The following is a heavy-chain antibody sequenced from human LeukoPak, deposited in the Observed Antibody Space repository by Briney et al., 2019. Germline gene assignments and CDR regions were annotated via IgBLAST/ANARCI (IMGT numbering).Heavy chain of an antibody. Sequence: GGSLRLSCAASGFTFSSYWMSWVRQAPGKGLEWVANIKQDGSEKYYVDSVKGRLTISRDNAKNSLYLQMNSLRAEDTAVYYCARDQHCSGGSCYSRAFDIWGQGTMVTVSS. J-gene: IGHJ3*02. CDR1: GFTFSSYW. CDR2: IKQDGSEK. V-gene: IGHV3-7*03. CDR3: ARDQHCSGGSCYSRAFDI. D-gene: IGHD2-15*01.